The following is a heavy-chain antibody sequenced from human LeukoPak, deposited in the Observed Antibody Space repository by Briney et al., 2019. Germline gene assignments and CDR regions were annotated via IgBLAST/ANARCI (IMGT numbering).Heavy chain of an antibody. Sequence: SEALSLTCAVYGGSFSGFYWSWIRQPPGKGLEWIGEINHSGITNYNPSLKSRVTIPVDTSKNQFSLKLSSVTAADTAVYYCATSPTVTDAEWFDPWGQGTLVTVSS. CDR2: INHSGIT. CDR1: GGSFSGFY. V-gene: IGHV4-34*01. J-gene: IGHJ5*02. CDR3: ATSPTVTDAEWFDP. D-gene: IGHD4-17*01.